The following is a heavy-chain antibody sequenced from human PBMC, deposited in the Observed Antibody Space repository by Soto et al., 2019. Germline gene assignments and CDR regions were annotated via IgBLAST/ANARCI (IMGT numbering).Heavy chain of an antibody. V-gene: IGHV3-11*01. J-gene: IGHJ6*02. CDR3: ARDPPPDSETVYMDV. CDR1: GFTFSDFY. CDR2: ISSGGSLI. D-gene: IGHD3-16*01. Sequence: QVQLVESGGGLVQPGGSLRLSCAASGFTFSDFYMSWIRQAPGKGLEWISYISSGGSLIYYADSVKGRFTISRDNAKNSLYLQMNRLRVEDTAVYYCARDPPPDSETVYMDVWGQGNTVTVSS.